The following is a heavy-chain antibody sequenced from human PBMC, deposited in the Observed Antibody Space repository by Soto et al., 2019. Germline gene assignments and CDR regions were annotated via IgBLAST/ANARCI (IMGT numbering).Heavy chain of an antibody. J-gene: IGHJ5*02. V-gene: IGHV4-31*03. D-gene: IGHD3-22*01. CDR3: ARRDSSGFSDGLDT. CDR1: GGSISSGDYY. Sequence: SETLSLPCTVSGGSISSGDYYWSWIRQHPGQGLEWIGTIYFSGTTYYIPSLKSRVTISVVTSKNLLSLSLSAVTAADTAVYYCARRDSSGFSDGLDTWAQGTLVT. CDR2: IYFSGTT.